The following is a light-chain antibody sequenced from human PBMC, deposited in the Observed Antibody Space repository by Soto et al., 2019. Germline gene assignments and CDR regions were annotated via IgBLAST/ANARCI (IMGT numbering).Light chain of an antibody. Sequence: QSALTQPASVSGSPGQSITISCTGTSSDVGGYNYVSWYQQHPGKAPKLMIYDVSNRPSGVSNRFSGSKSGNTASLTISGLQAGDEADYYCSSYTSSSTLLYVFGTGTTVTVL. CDR2: DVS. CDR1: SSDVGGYNY. V-gene: IGLV2-14*01. CDR3: SSYTSSSTLLYV. J-gene: IGLJ1*01.